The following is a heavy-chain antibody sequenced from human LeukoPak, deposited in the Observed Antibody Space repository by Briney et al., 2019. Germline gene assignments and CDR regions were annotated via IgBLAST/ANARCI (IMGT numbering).Heavy chain of an antibody. Sequence: GASVKVSCKSSGSTFTIYYMHWVRHAPGQGLEWMGIINPSGGSTSYAQKFQGRVTMTRDTSTSTVYMELSSLRSEDPAVYYCARVKPNYYDSSAYGSFDIWGQGTMVTVSS. CDR2: INPSGGST. CDR1: GSTFTIYY. V-gene: IGHV1-46*01. J-gene: IGHJ3*02. CDR3: ARVKPNYYDSSAYGSFDI. D-gene: IGHD3-22*01.